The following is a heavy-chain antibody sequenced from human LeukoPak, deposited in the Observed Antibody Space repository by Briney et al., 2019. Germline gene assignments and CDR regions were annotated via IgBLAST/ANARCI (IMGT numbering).Heavy chain of an antibody. CDR3: GRQGYTASYYFFDY. CDR1: SGSIRSYY. Sequence: KTSETLSVTCTVSSGSIRSYYWGWVRQPPGKGLEWIGRIYTTGTTQYNPSLKSLVTMSVDTSTNQFSLNLRSMTAADTAVYYCGRQGYTASYYFFDYWSQGTLVAVS. V-gene: IGHV4-4*07. D-gene: IGHD1-26*01. J-gene: IGHJ4*02. CDR2: IYTTGTT.